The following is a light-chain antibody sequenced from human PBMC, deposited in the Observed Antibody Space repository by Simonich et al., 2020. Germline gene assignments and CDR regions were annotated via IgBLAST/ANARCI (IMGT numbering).Light chain of an antibody. V-gene: IGKV3-15*01. J-gene: IGKJ1*01. CDR3: QQYSNWPWT. CDR1: QSVSSN. Sequence: EIVMTQSPATLSVSPGERATLSCRASQSVSSNLAWYQQKPGQAPRLLIYGASTRATGSPARFSGSGSGTEFTLTISSMQSEDFAVYYCQQYSNWPWTFGQGTKVEIK. CDR2: GAS.